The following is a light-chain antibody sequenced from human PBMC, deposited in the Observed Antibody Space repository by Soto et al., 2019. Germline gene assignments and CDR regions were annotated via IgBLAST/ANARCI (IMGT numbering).Light chain of an antibody. V-gene: IGLV2-14*01. CDR3: SSHKSRTTLV. J-gene: IGLJ1*01. CDR1: SSDVGGYNF. CDR2: EVI. Sequence: QSALTQPASVSGSPGQSITISCTGASSDVGGYNFVSWYQHHPGKAPKLMIYEVINRPSGVSTRFSGFKSGNTASLTISGLQDEEEADSYCSSHKSRTTLVFGTGTKVTV.